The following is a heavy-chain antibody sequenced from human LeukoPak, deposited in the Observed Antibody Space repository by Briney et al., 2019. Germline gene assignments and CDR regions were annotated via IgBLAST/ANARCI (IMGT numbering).Heavy chain of an antibody. CDR2: INPDGSIT. V-gene: IGHV3-74*01. Sequence: PGGSLRVSCAASGFTFSSYWMDWVRQAPEKGLVWVSRINPDGSITSYADSVKGRFTISRDNAKNTLFLQMNSLRAEDTAVYYCARGNSVAGDYWGQGTLVTVSS. D-gene: IGHD6-19*01. J-gene: IGHJ4*02. CDR1: GFTFSSYW. CDR3: ARGNSVAGDY.